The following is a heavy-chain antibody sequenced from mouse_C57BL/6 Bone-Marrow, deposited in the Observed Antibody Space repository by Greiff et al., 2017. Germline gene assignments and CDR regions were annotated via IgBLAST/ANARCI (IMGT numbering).Heavy chain of an antibody. V-gene: IGHV15-2*01. Sequence: QVQLQQSGSELRRPGSSVKLSCKDFDSEVFPIAYMSWVRQKPGHGFEWIGGILPSIGRTIYGEKFEDKATLDADTLSNTAYLELNSLTSEDSAIYYCAIYGYDGFAYWGQGTLVTVSA. CDR3: AIYGYDGFAY. CDR1: DSEVFPIAY. D-gene: IGHD2-2*01. J-gene: IGHJ3*01. CDR2: ILPSIGRT.